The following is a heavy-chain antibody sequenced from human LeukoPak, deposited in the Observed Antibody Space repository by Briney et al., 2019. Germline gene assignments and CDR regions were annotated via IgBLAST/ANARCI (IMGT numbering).Heavy chain of an antibody. CDR1: GFTFSSYG. CDR3: AKETPLFN. J-gene: IGHJ4*02. D-gene: IGHD3-10*02. V-gene: IGHV3-30*18. Sequence: GGSLRLSCAASGFTFSSYGMHWVRQAPGKGLEWVAVISYDGSNKYYADSVKGRFTISRDNSKNTLYLQMNSLRAEDTAVYYCAKETPLFNWGQGTLVTVPS. CDR2: ISYDGSNK.